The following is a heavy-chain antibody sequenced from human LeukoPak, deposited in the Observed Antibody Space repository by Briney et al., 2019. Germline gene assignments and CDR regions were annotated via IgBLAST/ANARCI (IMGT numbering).Heavy chain of an antibody. CDR2: ISGSSGTI. J-gene: IGHJ6*03. D-gene: IGHD3-16*01. Sequence: GGSLRLSCAASGFTFSTYSMNWVRQAPGKGLEWVSYISGSSGTIYYADSVKGRFAISRDNAKNSLYLQMNSLRAEDTAVYYCARRSEFGVLYYMDVWGKGTTVTVSS. V-gene: IGHV3-48*01. CDR1: GFTFSTYS. CDR3: ARRSEFGVLYYMDV.